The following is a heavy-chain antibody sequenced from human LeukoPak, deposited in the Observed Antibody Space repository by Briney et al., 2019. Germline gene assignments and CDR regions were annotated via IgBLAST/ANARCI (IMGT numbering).Heavy chain of an antibody. CDR2: VHLDGRT. V-gene: IGHV4-4*02. D-gene: IGHD5-24*01. CDR3: AGRLWRRDGYNLSAFDI. J-gene: IGHJ3*02. Sequence: PSETLSLTCGVSGGSISSTNWWTWVRQPPGKGLEWIGEVHLDGRTNYNPSLKSRVTISVDTSKNQFSLKLSSVTAADTAVYYCAGRLWRRDGYNLSAFDIWGQGTMVTVSS. CDR1: GGSISSTNW.